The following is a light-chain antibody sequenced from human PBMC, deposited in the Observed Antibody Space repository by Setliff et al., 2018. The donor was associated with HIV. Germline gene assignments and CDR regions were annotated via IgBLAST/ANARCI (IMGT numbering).Light chain of an antibody. V-gene: IGLV2-23*01. CDR1: SNDVGRHDL. CDR3: CSNTGSNTFV. Sequence: QSVLTQPASVSGSPGQSITISCTGTSNDVGRHDLVSWYQQHPARAPKLIIYQATRRPSGVSNRFSGSKSGNVASLTISGLQAEDEADYYCCSNTGSNTFVFGTGTKVTVL. J-gene: IGLJ1*01. CDR2: QAT.